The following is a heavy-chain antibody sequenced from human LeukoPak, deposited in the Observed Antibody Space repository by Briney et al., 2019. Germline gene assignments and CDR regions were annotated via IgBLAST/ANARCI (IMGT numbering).Heavy chain of an antibody. CDR2: IIPIFGTA. CDR3: ASDDCSGGSCYFDY. Sequence: ASVKVSCKASGGTFSSYAISWVRQAPGQGLEWMGGIIPIFGTANYAQKFQGRVTITTDESTSTAYMELSSLRSEDTAVYYCASDDCSGGSCYFDYWGQGTLVTVSS. V-gene: IGHV1-69*05. D-gene: IGHD2-15*01. CDR1: GGTFSSYA. J-gene: IGHJ4*02.